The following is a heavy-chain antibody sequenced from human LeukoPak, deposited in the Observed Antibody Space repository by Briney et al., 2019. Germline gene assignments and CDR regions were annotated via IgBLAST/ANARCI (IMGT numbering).Heavy chain of an antibody. V-gene: IGHV3-30-3*01. D-gene: IGHD5-12*01. J-gene: IGHJ4*02. Sequence: GRSLRLSCAASGFTFSSYAMHWVRQAPGKGLEWVAVISYDGSNKYYADSVKSRFTISRDNSKNTLYLQMNSLRAEDTAVYFCATEGEIGYAYFYLGQGTLVTVSS. CDR1: GFTFSSYA. CDR3: ATEGEIGYAYFY. CDR2: ISYDGSNK.